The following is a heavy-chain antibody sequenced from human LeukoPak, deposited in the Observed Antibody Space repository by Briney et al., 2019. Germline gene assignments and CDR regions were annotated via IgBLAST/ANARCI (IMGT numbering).Heavy chain of an antibody. Sequence: PSETLSLTCAVYGGSFSGYYWSWIRQPPGKGLEWIGEINHSGSTNYNPSLKSRVTISVDTSKNQFSLKLSSVTAADTAVYYCARDRVVAAMYYYYYMDVWGKGTTVTISS. CDR2: INHSGST. V-gene: IGHV4-34*01. CDR3: ARDRVVAAMYYYYYMDV. J-gene: IGHJ6*03. D-gene: IGHD2-15*01. CDR1: GGSFSGYY.